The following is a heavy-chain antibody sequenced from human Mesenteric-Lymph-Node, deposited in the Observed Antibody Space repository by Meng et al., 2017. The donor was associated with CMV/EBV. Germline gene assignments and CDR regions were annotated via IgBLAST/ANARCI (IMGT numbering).Heavy chain of an antibody. CDR2: ISSRDRTI. CDR3: ARPILYSYGMRSDYYYSMDV. J-gene: IGHJ6*01. V-gene: IGHV3-48*03. CDR1: AFTFNTYE. D-gene: IGHD5-18*01. Sequence: GESLKISCAASAFTFNTYEMKWVRQAPGKGLEWISYISSRDRTISKADSVKGRFIISRDNAKISLYPQMNSLRVEDTAVFYCARPILYSYGMRSDYYYSMDVWGQGTTVTVSS.